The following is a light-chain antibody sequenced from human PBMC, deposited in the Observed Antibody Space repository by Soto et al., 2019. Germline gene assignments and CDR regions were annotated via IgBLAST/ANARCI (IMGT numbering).Light chain of an antibody. J-gene: IGLJ1*01. CDR3: ATWDTSLSGAV. V-gene: IGLV2-14*01. CDR2: DVS. CDR1: SSDVGGYNY. Sequence: QSALTQPASVSGSPGQSITISCTGTSSDVGGYNYVSWYQQHPGKAPKLMIYDVSNRPSGVSNRFSGSKSGNTASLTISGLQAEDEADYYCATWDTSLSGAVFGSGTKLTVL.